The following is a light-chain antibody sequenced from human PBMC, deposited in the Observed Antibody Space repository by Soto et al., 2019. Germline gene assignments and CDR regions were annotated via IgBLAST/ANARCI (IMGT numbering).Light chain of an antibody. J-gene: IGKJ5*01. Sequence: DIQMTQSPSSRSASVGDTVTTTFRASQSISSYVNWYQQKPGKAPKLLIYAASCRASGIPARFSGSGSATEFTLSISSLQSEDFATYYCQQSYSTPTFGQGTRLEIK. CDR1: QSISSY. V-gene: IGKV1-39*01. CDR3: QQSYSTPT. CDR2: AAS.